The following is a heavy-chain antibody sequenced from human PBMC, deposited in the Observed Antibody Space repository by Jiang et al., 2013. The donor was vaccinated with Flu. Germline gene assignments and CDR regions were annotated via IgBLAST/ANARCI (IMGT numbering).Heavy chain of an antibody. CDR3: AYSLWHDSGSYSGMRFDY. J-gene: IGHJ4*02. D-gene: IGHD3-22*01. V-gene: IGHV2-5*02. CDR1: GFSLSTSGAG. CDR2: IYWDDDK. Sequence: TLTLTCTFSGFSLSTSGAGXGWIRQPPRKALEWLALIYWDDDKPYSPSLRSRLTITKDTSKNQVVLRMTNMDPVDTATYYCAYSLWHDSGSYSGMRFDYWGQGTPVTVSS.